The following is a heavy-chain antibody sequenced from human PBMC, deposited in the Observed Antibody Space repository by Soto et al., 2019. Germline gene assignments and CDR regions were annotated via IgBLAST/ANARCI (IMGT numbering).Heavy chain of an antibody. CDR2: MYYSGST. CDR1: GASISSSSYY. Sequence: PSETLSLTCTVSGASISSSSYYWGWIRQPPGKGLEWIGSMYYSGSTYYNPSLKSRVTISVDTSKSQFSLKLSSVTAADTAVYYCARHQVVGDAFKRWGQGTMVTVSS. D-gene: IGHD3-22*01. V-gene: IGHV4-39*01. CDR3: ARHQVVGDAFKR. J-gene: IGHJ3*02.